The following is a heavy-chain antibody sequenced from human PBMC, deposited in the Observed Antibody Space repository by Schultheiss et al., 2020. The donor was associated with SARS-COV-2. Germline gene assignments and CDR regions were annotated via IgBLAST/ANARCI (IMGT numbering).Heavy chain of an antibody. CDR3: AREAKQQLVN. Sequence: SQTLSLTCAVYGGSFSGYYWSWIRQPPGKGLEWIGEINHSGSTNYNPSLKSRVTISVDTSKNQFSLKLSSVTAADTAVYYCAREAKQQLVNWGQGTLVTVSS. J-gene: IGHJ4*02. V-gene: IGHV4-34*01. CDR2: INHSGST. CDR1: GGSFSGYY. D-gene: IGHD6-13*01.